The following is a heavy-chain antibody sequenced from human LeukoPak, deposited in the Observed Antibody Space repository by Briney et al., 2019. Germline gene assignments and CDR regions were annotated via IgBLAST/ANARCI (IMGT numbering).Heavy chain of an antibody. CDR3: AKGRTGYVYSDWFDP. CDR2: ISWDGSNK. V-gene: IGHV3-9*03. Sequence: PGRSLRLSCAASGFTFDDYAMHWVRQAPGKGLEWVTGISWDGSNKGYADSVKGRFTISRDNAKNYLYLQMNSLRAEDMALYNSAKGRTGYVYSDWFDPWGEGTLVTVSS. J-gene: IGHJ5*02. D-gene: IGHD5-18*01. CDR1: GFTFDDYA.